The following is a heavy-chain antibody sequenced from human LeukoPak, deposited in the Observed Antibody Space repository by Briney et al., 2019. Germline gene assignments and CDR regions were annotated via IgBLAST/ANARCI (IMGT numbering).Heavy chain of an antibody. J-gene: IGHJ5*02. CDR2: IYYSGST. Sequence: SETLSLTCTVSGGSISSYYWSWIRQPPGKGLERIGYIYYSGSTNYNPSLKSRVTISVDTSKNQFSLKLSSVTAADTAVYYCARLTYYDFWSGYDNWFVPWGQGTLVTVSS. D-gene: IGHD3-3*01. CDR1: GGSISSYY. V-gene: IGHV4-59*01. CDR3: ARLTYYDFWSGYDNWFVP.